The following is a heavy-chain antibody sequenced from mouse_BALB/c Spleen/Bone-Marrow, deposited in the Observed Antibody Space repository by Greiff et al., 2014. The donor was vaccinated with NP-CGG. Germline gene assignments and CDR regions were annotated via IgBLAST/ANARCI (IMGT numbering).Heavy chain of an antibody. D-gene: IGHD1-1*01. CDR3: ARGGYYGTSLYWYFDV. J-gene: IGHJ1*01. CDR1: GYTFTSYV. Sequence: QLQESGPELVKPGASVKMSCKASGYTFTSYVIHWVKQKPGQGLEWIGYINPYNDGTKYNEKFKGKATLTSDKSSSTAYMELSSPTSEDSAVYYCARGGYYGTSLYWYFDVWGAGTTVTVSS. V-gene: IGHV1-14*01. CDR2: INPYNDGT.